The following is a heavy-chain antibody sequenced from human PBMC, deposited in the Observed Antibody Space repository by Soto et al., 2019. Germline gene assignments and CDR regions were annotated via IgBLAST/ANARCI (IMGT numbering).Heavy chain of an antibody. V-gene: IGHV3-64*01. CDR2: ISSNGGST. CDR3: XXXXXXXXXXXXXXXXXXXDP. J-gene: IGHJ5*02. Sequence: PGGSLRLSCAASGFTFSSYAMHWVRQAPGKGLEYVSAISSNGGSTYYANSVKGRFTISRDNSKNTLYLQMGSLRAEDMAVSYSXXXXXXXXXXXXXXXXXXXDPW. CDR1: GFTFSSYA.